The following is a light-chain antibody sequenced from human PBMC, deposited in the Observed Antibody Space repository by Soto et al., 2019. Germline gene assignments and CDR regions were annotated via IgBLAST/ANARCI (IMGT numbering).Light chain of an antibody. V-gene: IGKV1-39*01. CDR3: QQSYSTLLFT. CDR1: QSISSY. J-gene: IGKJ3*01. CDR2: AAS. Sequence: DLQMTQSPSSLSASVGDRVTITCRASQSISSYLNWYQQKPGKAPKLLIYAASSLQSGVPSRFSGSGSGTDFTITISSLQPEDFATYYCQQSYSTLLFTFGPGTKVDIK.